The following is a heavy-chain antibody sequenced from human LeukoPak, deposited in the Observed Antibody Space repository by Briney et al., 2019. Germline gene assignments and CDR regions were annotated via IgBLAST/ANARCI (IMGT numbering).Heavy chain of an antibody. D-gene: IGHD3-22*01. Sequence: SETLSLTCAVYGGSFSGYYWSWIRQPPGKGLEWIGEINHSGSTNYNPSLKSRVTISVDTSKNQFSLKLSSVTAADTAVYYCARMPRYNYDSSGYYRGGYYYGMDVWGQGTTDTVSS. V-gene: IGHV4-34*01. CDR2: INHSGST. CDR1: GGSFSGYY. CDR3: ARMPRYNYDSSGYYRGGYYYGMDV. J-gene: IGHJ6*02.